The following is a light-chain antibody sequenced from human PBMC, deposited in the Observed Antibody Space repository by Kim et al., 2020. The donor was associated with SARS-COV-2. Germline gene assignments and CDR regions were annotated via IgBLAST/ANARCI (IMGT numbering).Light chain of an antibody. Sequence: QRVTVSCTESISSFGTGSDVRWYQQLPGTAPKLLIYGSTNRPSGVPDRFSGSKSGTSVSLAITGLQAEDEADYYCQSYDSSLNGWVFGGGTKLTVL. J-gene: IGLJ3*02. CDR1: ISSFGTGSD. CDR2: GST. CDR3: QSYDSSLNGWV. V-gene: IGLV1-40*01.